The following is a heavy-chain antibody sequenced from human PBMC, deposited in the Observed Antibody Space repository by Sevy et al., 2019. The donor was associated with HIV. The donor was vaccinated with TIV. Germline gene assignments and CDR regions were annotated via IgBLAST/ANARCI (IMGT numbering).Heavy chain of an antibody. J-gene: IGHJ3*02. V-gene: IGHV5-51*01. D-gene: IGHD3-22*01. CDR1: GYSFTSYW. CDR3: ARQAASYYDSSGYFRAFDN. CDR2: IYPGDSDT. Sequence: GESLKISCKGSGYSFTSYWIGWVRQMPGKGLEWMGIIYPGDSDTRYSPSFQGHVTISADKSISTAYLQWSSLKASDTAMYYCARQAASYYDSSGYFRAFDNWGQGTMVTVSS.